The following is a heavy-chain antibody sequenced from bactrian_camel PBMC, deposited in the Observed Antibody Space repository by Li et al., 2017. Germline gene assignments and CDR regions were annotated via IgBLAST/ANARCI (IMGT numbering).Heavy chain of an antibody. D-gene: IGHD2*01. CDR1: GLAFRDRY. CDR2: IYAGGYTK. Sequence: HVQLVESGGGLVQPGGSLRLSCAASGLAFRDRYMSWIRQTPGKGLEWVASIYAGGYTKYYVDSVKGRFTISRDDAKKTVYLQMNSLKSEDTALYYCAAQRVLYCHGLFSYWGQGTQVTVS. CDR3: AAQRVLYCHGLFSY. V-gene: IGHV3-2*01. J-gene: IGHJ6*01.